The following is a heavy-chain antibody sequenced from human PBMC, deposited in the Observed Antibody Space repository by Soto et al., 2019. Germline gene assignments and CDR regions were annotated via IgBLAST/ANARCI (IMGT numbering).Heavy chain of an antibody. Sequence: SETLSLTCTVSGCSIENYDCSWFRQPPGKGLEWIGYISYSGYSAYNFSLKRRVTMSMDTSKTQFYLTLESVTATDTAVYYCARHGFGPLHGLVDVWGQGTTVTVSS. CDR2: ISYSGYS. CDR1: GCSIENYD. CDR3: ARHGFGPLHGLVDV. D-gene: IGHD3-10*01. J-gene: IGHJ6*02. V-gene: IGHV4-59*08.